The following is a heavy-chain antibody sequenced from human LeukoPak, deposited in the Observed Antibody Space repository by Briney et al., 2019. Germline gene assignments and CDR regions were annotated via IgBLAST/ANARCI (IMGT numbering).Heavy chain of an antibody. D-gene: IGHD1-26*01. Sequence: GESLKISCKGSGYSFTSYWIGWVRQMPGKGLEWMGLIYPGDSDSRYSPSFQGQVTISADKSTSTAYLQWSSLKASDTAMYYCARRSGHFYSGSYDYWGQGTLVTVSS. CDR3: ARRSGHFYSGSYDY. V-gene: IGHV5-51*01. CDR2: IYPGDSDS. J-gene: IGHJ4*02. CDR1: GYSFTSYW.